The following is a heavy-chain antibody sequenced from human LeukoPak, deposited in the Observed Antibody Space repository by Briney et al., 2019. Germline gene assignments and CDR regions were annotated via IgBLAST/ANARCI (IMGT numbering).Heavy chain of an antibody. CDR3: ARARDGYNYLYFDY. CDR2: IKGDGSI. V-gene: IGHV3-74*01. CDR1: GFTFSSYW. J-gene: IGHJ4*02. Sequence: PGGSLRLSCAASGFTFSSYWMHWVRQAPGKGLVWVSRIKGDGSISYADSVKGRFTISRDNAKNTQYLQMNSLRAEDTAVYYCARARDGYNYLYFDYWGQGSLVTVSS. D-gene: IGHD5-24*01.